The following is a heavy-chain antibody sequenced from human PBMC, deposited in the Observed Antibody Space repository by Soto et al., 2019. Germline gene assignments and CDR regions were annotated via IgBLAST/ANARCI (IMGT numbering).Heavy chain of an antibody. J-gene: IGHJ4*02. CDR3: ARARRYCSSTSCRYYFDY. CDR1: GGSFSGYY. CDR2: INHSGST. D-gene: IGHD2-2*01. V-gene: IGHV4-34*01. Sequence: QVQLQQWGAGLLKPSETLSLTCAVYGGSFSGYYWSWIRQPPGKGLEWIGEINHSGSTNYNPSLKSRVTLSVDTAKNQFSLKLSSVTAADTAVYYCARARRYCSSTSCRYYFDYWGQGTLVTVSS.